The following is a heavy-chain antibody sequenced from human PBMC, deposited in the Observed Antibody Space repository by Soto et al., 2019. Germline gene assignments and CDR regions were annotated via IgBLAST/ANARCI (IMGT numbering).Heavy chain of an antibody. CDR2: IDTSIGHT. CDR1: GYTFSDFG. CDR3: ARASYCSGGTCTTWFHP. Sequence: ASVKVSCKTSGYTFSDFGITWVRQAPGQGLEWMGWIDTSIGHTNFAQKFDDRVTMTTDTSTNTAYMDLRRLRSDDTAVYCCARASYCSGGTCTTWFHPWGQGTLVTVSS. V-gene: IGHV1-18*01. D-gene: IGHD2-15*01. J-gene: IGHJ5*02.